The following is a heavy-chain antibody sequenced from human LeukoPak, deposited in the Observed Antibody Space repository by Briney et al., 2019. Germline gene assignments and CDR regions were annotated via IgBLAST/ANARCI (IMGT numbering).Heavy chain of an antibody. V-gene: IGHV1-3*01. CDR1: GYTFTSYA. CDR3: ARDPYSSSWYSNPNFDY. J-gene: IGHJ4*02. Sequence: ASVKVSCKASGYTFTSYAMHWVRQAPGQRLEWMGWINAGNGNTKYSQKFQGRVTITRDTSASTAYMELSSLRSDDTAVYYCARDPYSSSWYSNPNFDYWGQGTLVTVSS. CDR2: INAGNGNT. D-gene: IGHD6-13*01.